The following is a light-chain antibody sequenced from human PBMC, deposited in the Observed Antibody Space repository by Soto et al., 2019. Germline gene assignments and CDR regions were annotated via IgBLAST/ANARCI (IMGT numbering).Light chain of an antibody. CDR2: EVS. Sequence: QSALTQPASVSGSPGQSITISCTGTSSDVGGYTYVSWYQQHPGKAPKLMISEVSNRPSGVSNRFSGSKSGNTASLTISGIQAEDEADYYCSSYTSSSTLVFGGGTKLTVL. CDR1: SSDVGGYTY. V-gene: IGLV2-14*01. CDR3: SSYTSSSTLV. J-gene: IGLJ3*02.